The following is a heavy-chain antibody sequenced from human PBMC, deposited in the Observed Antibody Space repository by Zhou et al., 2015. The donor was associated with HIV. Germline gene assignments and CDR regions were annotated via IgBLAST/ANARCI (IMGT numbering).Heavy chain of an antibody. D-gene: IGHD3-10*01. CDR1: GVTFTNYA. J-gene: IGHJ6*01. CDR2: ITPTFGGA. Sequence: QVQLVQSGAEVKRPGSSVKVSCQASGVTFTNYAISWVRQAPGQGLEWMGGITPTFGGADYAQKLHGRVTITADESTRTAYMELSSLRSDDTAVYYCARGKLLWFGGSGHYVMDGVGSRTTVTVSS. V-gene: IGHV1-69*01. CDR3: ARGKLLWFGGSGHYVMDG.